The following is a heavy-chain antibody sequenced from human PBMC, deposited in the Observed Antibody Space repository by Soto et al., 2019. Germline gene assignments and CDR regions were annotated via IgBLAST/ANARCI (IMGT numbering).Heavy chain of an antibody. J-gene: IGHJ6*02. CDR2: IYYSGST. Sequence: SETLSLTCTVSGGSISSGGYYWSWIRQHPGKGLEWIGYIYYSGSTYYNPSLKSRVTISVDTSKNQFSLKLSSVTAADTAVYYCAREMRYGSGSYFYYYGMDVWGQGTTVTVSS. CDR3: AREMRYGSGSYFYYYGMDV. D-gene: IGHD3-10*01. V-gene: IGHV4-31*03. CDR1: GGSISSGGYY.